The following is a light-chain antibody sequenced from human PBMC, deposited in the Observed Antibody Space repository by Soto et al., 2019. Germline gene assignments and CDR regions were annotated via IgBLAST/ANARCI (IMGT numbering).Light chain of an antibody. CDR2: GAS. Sequence: EIVVTQSPATLSVSPGERATLSCRAGQSVGKKVAWYQHKPGQTPRLLIYGASSRATGIPDRFSGSGSGTDFTLTISRLEPEDFAVYYCQQRSNWPPFTFGQGTRLEIK. V-gene: IGKV3D-20*02. CDR3: QQRSNWPPFT. J-gene: IGKJ5*01. CDR1: QSVGKK.